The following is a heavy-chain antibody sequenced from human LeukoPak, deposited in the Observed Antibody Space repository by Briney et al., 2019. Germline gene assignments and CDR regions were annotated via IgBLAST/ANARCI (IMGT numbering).Heavy chain of an antibody. D-gene: IGHD3-9*01. Sequence: GGSLRLSCAASGFTFDDYAMHWVRQAPGKGLEWVSGISWNSGSIGYADSVKGRFTISRDNAKNSLYLQMNSLRAEDTALYYCAKDGDLTGFGPYYFDYWGQGTLVTVSS. CDR1: GFTFDDYA. V-gene: IGHV3-9*01. J-gene: IGHJ4*02. CDR3: AKDGDLTGFGPYYFDY. CDR2: ISWNSGSI.